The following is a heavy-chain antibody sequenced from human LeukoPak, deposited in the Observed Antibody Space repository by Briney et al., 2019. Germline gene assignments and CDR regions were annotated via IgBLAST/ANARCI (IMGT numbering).Heavy chain of an antibody. J-gene: IGHJ4*02. D-gene: IGHD3-22*01. CDR2: ISGSGGST. V-gene: IGHV3-23*01. CDR1: GFTFSSYA. Sequence: GGSLRLSCAASGFTFSSYAMSWVRQTPGKGLEWVSAISGSGGSTYYADSVKGRFTISRDNSKNTLYLQMNSLRAEDTAVYYCAKDGSITMIVVVITEFDYWGQGTLVTVSS. CDR3: AKDGSITMIVVVITEFDY.